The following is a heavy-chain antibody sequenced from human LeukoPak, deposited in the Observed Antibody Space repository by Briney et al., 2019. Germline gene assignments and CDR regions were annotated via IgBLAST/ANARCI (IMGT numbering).Heavy chain of an antibody. V-gene: IGHV1-46*01. CDR1: GYTFTSYY. CDR2: INPSGGST. Sequence: ASVKVSCKTSGYTFTSYYIHWVRQAPGQGLEWMGIINPSGGSTSYAQKFQGRVTITRDTSASTAYMELSSLRSEDTAVYYCARDLKWGIAAARFYYYGMDVWGQGTTVTVSS. D-gene: IGHD6-13*01. J-gene: IGHJ6*02. CDR3: ARDLKWGIAAARFYYYGMDV.